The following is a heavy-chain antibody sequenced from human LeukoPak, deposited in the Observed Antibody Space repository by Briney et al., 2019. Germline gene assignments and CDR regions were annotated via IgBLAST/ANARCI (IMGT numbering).Heavy chain of an antibody. V-gene: IGHV4-39*07. CDR2: INYSRSP. CDR1: RGSISSSSYF. Sequence: SETLSLTCTVSRGSISSSSYFWGWIRQPPGKGLAWIGTINYSRSPYYNPSLRSRVTISLDTSKNQFSLKLSSVTAADTAMYYCAREKIGTGTILGKDYYYMDVWSKGTTVTVSS. D-gene: IGHD1-1*01. J-gene: IGHJ6*03. CDR3: AREKIGTGTILGKDYYYMDV.